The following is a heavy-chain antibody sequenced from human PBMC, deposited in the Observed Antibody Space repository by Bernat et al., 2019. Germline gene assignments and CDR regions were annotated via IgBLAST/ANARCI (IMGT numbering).Heavy chain of an antibody. D-gene: IGHD4-17*01. Sequence: EVQLLESGGGLVQPGGSLRLSCAASGFTFSSYAMSWVRQAPGKGLEWVSAISGSGGSTYYADSLKGRFTISRDNSKNTLYLQMNSLRAEDTAVYYCAKYLDYGTYYYYYMDVWGKGTTVTVSS. J-gene: IGHJ6*03. CDR2: ISGSGGST. V-gene: IGHV3-23*01. CDR1: GFTFSSYA. CDR3: AKYLDYGTYYYYYMDV.